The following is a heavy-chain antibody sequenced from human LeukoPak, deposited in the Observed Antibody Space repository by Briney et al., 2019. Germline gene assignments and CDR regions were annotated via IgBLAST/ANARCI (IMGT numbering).Heavy chain of an antibody. Sequence: SETLSLTCAVYGGSFSGYYWSWIRQPPGKGLEWIGEIHHSGSTNYNPSLKSRVTISVDTSKNQFSLKLSSVTAADTAVYYCARGMDIVVVVAADYGMDVWGQGTTVTVSS. J-gene: IGHJ6*02. V-gene: IGHV4-34*01. D-gene: IGHD2-15*01. CDR3: ARGMDIVVVVAADYGMDV. CDR1: GGSFSGYY. CDR2: IHHSGST.